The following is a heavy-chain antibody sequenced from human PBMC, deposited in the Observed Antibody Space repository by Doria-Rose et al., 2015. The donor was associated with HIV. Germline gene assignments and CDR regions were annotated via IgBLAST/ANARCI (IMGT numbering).Heavy chain of an antibody. D-gene: IGHD6-13*01. V-gene: IGHV2-26*01. CDR3: ARIKSSRWYHKYYFDF. Sequence: SGPVLVKPTETLTLTCTVSGVSLSSPGMGVGWIRQPPGKALEWLANIFSDDERSYKTSLKSRLTISRGTSKSQVVLTMTDMDPVDTATYYCARIKSSRWYHKYYFDFWGQGTLVIVPA. CDR2: IFSDDER. J-gene: IGHJ4*02. CDR1: GVSLSSPGMG.